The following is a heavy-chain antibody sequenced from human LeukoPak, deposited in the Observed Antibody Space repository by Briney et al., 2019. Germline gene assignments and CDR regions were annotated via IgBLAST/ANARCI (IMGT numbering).Heavy chain of an antibody. D-gene: IGHD6-13*01. CDR1: GGSFSGYY. CDR2: INHSGST. Sequence: PSETLSLTCAVYGGSFSGYYWSWIRQPLGKGLEWIGEINHSGSTNYNPSLKSRVTISVDTSKNQFSLKLSSVTAADTAVYYCARVVAAAGTDYWGQGTLVTVSS. V-gene: IGHV4-34*01. CDR3: ARVVAAAGTDY. J-gene: IGHJ4*02.